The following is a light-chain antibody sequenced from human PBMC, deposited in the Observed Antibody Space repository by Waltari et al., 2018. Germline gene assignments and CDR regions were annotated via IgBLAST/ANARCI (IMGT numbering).Light chain of an antibody. CDR2: KAN. V-gene: IGLV8-61*01. CDR1: SGSLTTTSS. Sequence: QTVVTQEPLLSVSPGGTVTLTCALSSGSLTTTSSATCYQQTPRQAPRTLVYKANARPARVPDSFCASIRANTAPHSFTGAQADNESDYYCTLYMGNDIWVFGGRTRVTVL. CDR3: TLYMGNDIWV. J-gene: IGLJ2*01.